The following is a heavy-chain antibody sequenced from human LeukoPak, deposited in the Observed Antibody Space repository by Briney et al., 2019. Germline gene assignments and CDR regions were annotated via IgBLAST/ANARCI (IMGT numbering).Heavy chain of an antibody. J-gene: IGHJ4*02. CDR2: IWSDGTNR. V-gene: IGHV3-33*01. CDR1: GFTFRSYG. Sequence: GGSLRLSCAASGFTFRSYGVHWVRQAPGGGREWGAVIWSDGTNRYYADSGKGPFTISRDTAKNTLSLQINSLRAEDTAVYYCARGSSSSWAYFDYWGQGTLVTVSS. CDR3: ARGSSSSWAYFDY. D-gene: IGHD6-13*01.